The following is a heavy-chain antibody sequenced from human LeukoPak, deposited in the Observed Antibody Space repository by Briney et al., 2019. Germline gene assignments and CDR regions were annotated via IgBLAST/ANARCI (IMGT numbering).Heavy chain of an antibody. Sequence: ASVKVSCKASGYTFTNYYMHWVRQAPGQGLEWVGIINPNGGYTSYAQKFQGRVTMTRDTSISTAYMELSRLRSDDTAVYYCARGFDWLSYYFDYWGQGTLVSVSS. J-gene: IGHJ4*02. V-gene: IGHV1-46*01. CDR3: ARGFDWLSYYFDY. CDR1: GYTFTNYY. CDR2: INPNGGYT. D-gene: IGHD3-9*01.